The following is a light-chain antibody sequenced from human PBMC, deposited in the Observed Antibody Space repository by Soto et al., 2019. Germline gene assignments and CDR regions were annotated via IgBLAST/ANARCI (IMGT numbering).Light chain of an antibody. CDR3: QQYNNWPRT. V-gene: IGKV3D-15*01. Sequence: EIVMTQSPATLSVSPGERATLSCRASQSVSGNLAWYQLKPGQAPRLLIYDASTRATGIAARFSGRVSGTEFTLTISSPQSEDFAVYYCQQYNNWPRTFGQGTKVQIK. CDR1: QSVSGN. J-gene: IGKJ1*01. CDR2: DAS.